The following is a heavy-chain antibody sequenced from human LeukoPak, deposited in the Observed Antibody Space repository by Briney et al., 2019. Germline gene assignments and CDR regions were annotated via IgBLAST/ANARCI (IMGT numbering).Heavy chain of an antibody. D-gene: IGHD3-9*01. V-gene: IGHV1-69*13. CDR1: GGTFSSYA. J-gene: IGHJ5*02. Sequence: SVKVSCKASGGTFSSYAISWVRQAPGQGLEWMGGIIPIFGTANYAQKFQGRVTITADESTSTAYMELSSLRSEDTAVYYCARDYYDILTGYYWTQAGVFDPWGQGTLVTVSS. CDR2: IIPIFGTA. CDR3: ARDYYDILTGYYWTQAGVFDP.